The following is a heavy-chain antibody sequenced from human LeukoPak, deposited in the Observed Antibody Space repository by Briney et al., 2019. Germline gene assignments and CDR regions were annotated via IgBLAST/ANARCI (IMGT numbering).Heavy chain of an antibody. J-gene: IGHJ4*02. D-gene: IGHD3-3*01. CDR3: ARHLTYYDFWSGSTAPPYFDY. Sequence: SETLFLTCTVSGGSISSYYWSSIRQPPGKGLEWIGYIYYSGSTNYNPSLKSRVTISVDTSKNQFSLKLSSVTGADAAVYYCARHLTYYDFWSGSTAPPYFDYWGQGTLVTVSS. V-gene: IGHV4-59*01. CDR1: GGSISSYY. CDR2: IYYSGST.